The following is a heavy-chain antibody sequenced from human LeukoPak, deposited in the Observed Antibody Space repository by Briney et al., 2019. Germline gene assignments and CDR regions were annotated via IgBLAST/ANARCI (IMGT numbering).Heavy chain of an antibody. D-gene: IGHD6-6*01. CDR3: ARDGHSSSSFWFDP. Sequence: SETLSLICGVSGYSISSCYYWGWIRQPPGEGLEWIGGIYHSGSTYYNPSLKSRVTISVDTSKNQFSLKLSSVTAADTAVYYCARDGHSSSSFWFDPWGQGALVTVSS. J-gene: IGHJ5*02. CDR1: GYSISSCYY. CDR2: IYHSGST. V-gene: IGHV4-38-2*02.